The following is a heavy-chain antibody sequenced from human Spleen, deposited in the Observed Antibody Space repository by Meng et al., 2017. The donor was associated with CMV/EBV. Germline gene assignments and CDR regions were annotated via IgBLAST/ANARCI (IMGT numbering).Heavy chain of an antibody. CDR3: ARDRSKRGILYYFDH. J-gene: IGHJ4*02. V-gene: IGHV3-74*01. CDR2: INTDESSR. CDR1: GFTLSSHW. D-gene: IGHD2/OR15-2a*01. Sequence: GESLKISCAASGFTLSSHWMHWVRQVPGKGLVWVSRINTDESSRTYADSVKGRFTISRDNAKNTLYLQMNSLRAEDTAVYYCARDRSKRGILYYFDHWGAGTLVTVSS.